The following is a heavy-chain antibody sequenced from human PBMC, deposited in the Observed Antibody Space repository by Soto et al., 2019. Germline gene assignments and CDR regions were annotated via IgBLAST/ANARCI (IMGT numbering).Heavy chain of an antibody. CDR1: GGSISSYY. D-gene: IGHD4-17*01. V-gene: IGHV4-59*01. CDR2: IYYSGST. Sequence: PSETLSLTCTVSGGSISSYYWSWIRQPPGKGLEWIGYIYYSGSTNYNPSLKSRVTISVDTSKNQFSLKLSSVTAADTAVYYCARVGGGYGDSYFDYWGQGTLVTVSS. CDR3: ARVGGGYGDSYFDY. J-gene: IGHJ4*02.